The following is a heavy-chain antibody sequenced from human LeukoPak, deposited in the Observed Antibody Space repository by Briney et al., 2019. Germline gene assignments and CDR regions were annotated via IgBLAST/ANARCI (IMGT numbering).Heavy chain of an antibody. J-gene: IGHJ6*04. Sequence: PSETLSLTCTVAGGSISSYYWSWIRQPPGKGLEWIGYIYYSGSTNYNPSLRSRVTISVDTSKNQFSLKLSSVTDADTAVYYCARVGGGSSWYYYYYGMDVWGKGTTVTVSS. CDR1: GGSISSYY. D-gene: IGHD6-13*01. CDR3: ARVGGGSSWYYYYYGMDV. V-gene: IGHV4-59*01. CDR2: IYYSGST.